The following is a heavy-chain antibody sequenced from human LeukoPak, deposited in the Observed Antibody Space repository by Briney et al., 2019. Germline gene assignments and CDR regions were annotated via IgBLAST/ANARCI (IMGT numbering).Heavy chain of an antibody. CDR3: ATLNSFSNDY. D-gene: IGHD4-11*01. Sequence: PGGSLRLSCAASGFTFSRFWMHWVRQPPGKGLVWVSRIDTDGSITTYADSVKGRFTISRDNAKNTVYLQIHSLRAEDTAVYYCATLNSFSNDYWGQGVLVTVSS. J-gene: IGHJ4*02. CDR2: IDTDGSIT. V-gene: IGHV3-74*01. CDR1: GFTFSRFW.